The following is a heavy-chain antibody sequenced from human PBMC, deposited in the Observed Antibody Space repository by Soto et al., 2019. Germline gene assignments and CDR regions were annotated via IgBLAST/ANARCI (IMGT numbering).Heavy chain of an antibody. J-gene: IGHJ5*02. CDR3: AHSDSSWYVAVSNWFDP. CDR1: GFSLSTSGVG. CDR2: IYWDDDK. D-gene: IGHD6-13*01. V-gene: IGHV2-5*02. Sequence: QITLKESGPPLVKPTQTLTLTCTFSGFSLSTSGVGVGWIRQPPGKALEWLALIYWDDDKRYSPSLKSRLTITKDTSKNQVVLTMTNMDPVDTATYYCAHSDSSWYVAVSNWFDPWGQGTLVTVSS.